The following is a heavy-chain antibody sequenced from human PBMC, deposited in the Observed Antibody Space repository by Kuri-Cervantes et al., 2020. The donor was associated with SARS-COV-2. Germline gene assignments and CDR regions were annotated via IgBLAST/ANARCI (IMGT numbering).Heavy chain of an antibody. CDR3: ARDPYSSSWYRYYYGMDV. J-gene: IGHJ6*02. Sequence: GESLKISCAASGFTVSSNYMSWVRQAPGKGLEWVSVIYSGGSTYYADSVKGRFTISRDNSKNTLYLQMNSLRAEDTAVYYCARDPYSSSWYRYYYGMDVWGQGTTVTVSS. V-gene: IGHV3-53*01. CDR1: GFTVSSNY. D-gene: IGHD6-13*01. CDR2: IYSGGST.